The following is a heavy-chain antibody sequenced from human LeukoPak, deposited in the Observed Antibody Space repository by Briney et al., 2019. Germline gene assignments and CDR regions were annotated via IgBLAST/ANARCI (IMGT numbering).Heavy chain of an antibody. CDR1: GGSISSSTYY. D-gene: IGHD4-17*01. CDR3: VGVGDRHWYFDL. V-gene: IGHV4-39*02. Sequence: SETLSLTCTVSGGSISSSTYYWGWIRQPPGKGLEWIGSIYYSGSINYNPSLKSRISISVDTSKNHFSLKLSSVTAADTAVYYCVGVGDRHWYFDLWGRGTLVTVSS. CDR2: IYYSGSI. J-gene: IGHJ2*01.